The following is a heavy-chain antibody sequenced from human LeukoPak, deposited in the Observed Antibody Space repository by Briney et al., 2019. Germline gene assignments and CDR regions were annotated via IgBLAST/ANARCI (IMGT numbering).Heavy chain of an antibody. D-gene: IGHD2-15*01. J-gene: IGHJ6*02. Sequence: GASVKVSCKASGYTFTSYGTSWVRQAPGQGLEWMGWISAYNGNTNYAQKLHGRVTMTTDTSTSTAYMELRSLRSDDTAVYYCARDIVVVVADAPYYYYGMDVWGQGTTVTVSS. CDR2: ISAYNGNT. CDR3: ARDIVVVVADAPYYYYGMDV. CDR1: GYTFTSYG. V-gene: IGHV1-18*01.